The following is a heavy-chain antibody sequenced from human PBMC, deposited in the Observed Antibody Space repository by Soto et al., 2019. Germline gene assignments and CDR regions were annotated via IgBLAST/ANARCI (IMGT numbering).Heavy chain of an antibody. J-gene: IGHJ5*02. Sequence: QVQLVESGGGVAQPGRSLRLSCAASGFTFSSYGIHWVRQAPGKGLEWVAVISYEGTKEYYADSVKGRFTITRDNSKNTRYLQMNILRVEYTAVYYCARDNTYGGDNDNRFDPWGQGTLVTVSS. CDR3: ARDNTYGGDNDNRFDP. CDR2: ISYEGTKE. CDR1: GFTFSSYG. D-gene: IGHD2-21*02. V-gene: IGHV3-30*03.